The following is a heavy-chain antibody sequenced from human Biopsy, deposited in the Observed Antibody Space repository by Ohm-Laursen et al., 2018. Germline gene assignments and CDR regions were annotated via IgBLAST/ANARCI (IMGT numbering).Heavy chain of an antibody. Sequence: LRLSCSASGFTFSSYSMNWVRQAPGKGLEWISYISETSSHIYDADSVKGRFTVARDNAKNSLYLQLNSLRAEDTAVYYCARDSRRTAREGGMDVWGQGTTVTVSS. V-gene: IGHV3-21*01. CDR2: ISETSSHI. CDR1: GFTFSSYS. CDR3: ARDSRRTAREGGMDV. D-gene: IGHD6-6*01. J-gene: IGHJ6*02.